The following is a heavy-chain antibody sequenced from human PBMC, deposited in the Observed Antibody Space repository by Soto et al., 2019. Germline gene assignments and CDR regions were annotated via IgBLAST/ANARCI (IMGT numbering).Heavy chain of an antibody. J-gene: IGHJ5*02. CDR1: GYTFTSYA. CDR3: ARDPLKSEWDLLWWFAP. D-gene: IGHD1-26*01. CDR2: INAGNGNT. Sequence: ASVKVSCKASGYTFTSYAMHWVRQAPGQRLEWMGWINAGNGNTKYSQKFQGRVTITRDTSASTAYMELSSLRSEDTAVYFCARDPLKSEWDLLWWFAPWGKGTLVTVSP. V-gene: IGHV1-3*01.